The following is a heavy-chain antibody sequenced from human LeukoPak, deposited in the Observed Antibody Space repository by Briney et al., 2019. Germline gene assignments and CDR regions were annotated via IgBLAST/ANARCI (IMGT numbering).Heavy chain of an antibody. CDR2: ISGDGSST. Sequence: GGSLGLSCAASGFTLSNYWMHWVRQAPGRGLVWVSRISGDGSSTSYADSVKGRFTISRDNAKNTLYLQINSLRTEDTAVYYCARKYNWNFPFEFWGQGTLVTVSS. J-gene: IGHJ4*02. CDR3: ARKYNWNFPFEF. D-gene: IGHD1-7*01. CDR1: GFTLSNYW. V-gene: IGHV3-74*01.